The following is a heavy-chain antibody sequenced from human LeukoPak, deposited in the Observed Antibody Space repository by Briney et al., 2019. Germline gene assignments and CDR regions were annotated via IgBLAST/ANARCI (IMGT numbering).Heavy chain of an antibody. J-gene: IGHJ4*02. CDR2: ISYDGGTK. CDR3: AKDLETKYCIDY. D-gene: IGHD2-15*01. V-gene: IGHV3-30*18. Sequence: SLRLSCVTSGFTFRRSAMHWVRQAPGRGLEWIAFISYDGGTKYYADSVKGRFTISGDNFKNTLSLQMDSLRAEDTAVYYCAKDLETKYCIDYWGQGTLATVSS. CDR1: GFTFRRSA.